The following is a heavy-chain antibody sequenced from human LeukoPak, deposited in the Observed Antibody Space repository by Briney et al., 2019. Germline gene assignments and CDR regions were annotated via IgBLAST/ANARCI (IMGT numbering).Heavy chain of an antibody. V-gene: IGHV4-59*12. CDR3: ARAGGVGATDY. CDR1: GGSISSYY. D-gene: IGHD1-26*01. J-gene: IGHJ4*02. Sequence: PSETLSLTCTVSGGSISSYYWSWIRQPPGKGLEWIGYIYYSGSTNYNPSLKSRVTISVDKSKNQFSLKLSSVTAADTAVYYCARAGGVGATDYWGQGTLVTVSS. CDR2: IYYSGST.